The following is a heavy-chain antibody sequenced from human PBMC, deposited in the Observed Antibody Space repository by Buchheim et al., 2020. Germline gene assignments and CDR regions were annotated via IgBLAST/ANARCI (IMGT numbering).Heavy chain of an antibody. CDR1: GFPFSQDE. V-gene: IGHV3-48*03. CDR3: VKVYYYMDV. Sequence: EVQLVESGGGLVQPGGSLRISCAASGFPFSQDEMNWVRQAPGKGLEWVAAISGDSTTIYYAYSVKGRFTISRDNDENSLYLPMNSLRAEDTAIYYCVKVYYYMDVWGKGTT. CDR2: ISGDSTTI. J-gene: IGHJ6*03.